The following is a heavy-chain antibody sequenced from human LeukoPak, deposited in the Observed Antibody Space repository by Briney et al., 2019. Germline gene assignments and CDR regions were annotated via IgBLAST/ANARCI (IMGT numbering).Heavy chain of an antibody. CDR2: MNPNSGNT. J-gene: IGHJ6*03. D-gene: IGHD5-18*01. CDR3: ARGGYSYGHNYYYYYMDV. V-gene: IGHV1-8*01. Sequence: ASVKVSCKASGYTFTSYDINWVRQATGQGLEWMGWMNPNSGNTGYAQKLQGRVTMTRNSSISTAYMELSSLRSEDTAVYYCARGGYSYGHNYYYYYMDVWGKGATVTVSS. CDR1: GYTFTSYD.